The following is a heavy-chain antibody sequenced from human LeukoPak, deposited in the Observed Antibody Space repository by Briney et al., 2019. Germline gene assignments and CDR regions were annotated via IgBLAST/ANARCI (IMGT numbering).Heavy chain of an antibody. V-gene: IGHV3-11*01. D-gene: IGHD4-17*01. Sequence: PGGSLRLSCAASGFTFSDYYMSWIRQAPGKGLEWASYISSSGSTIYYADSVKGRFTISRDNAKNSLYLQMNSLRAEDTAVYYCANAALITGTFDYWGQGTLVTVSS. CDR3: ANAALITGTFDY. CDR1: GFTFSDYY. J-gene: IGHJ4*02. CDR2: ISSSGSTI.